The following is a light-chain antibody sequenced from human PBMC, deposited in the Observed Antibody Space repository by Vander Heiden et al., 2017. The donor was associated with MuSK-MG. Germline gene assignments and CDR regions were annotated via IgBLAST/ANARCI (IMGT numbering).Light chain of an antibody. V-gene: IGKV1-39*01. CDR3: QQSDSTPHT. CDR2: AAS. Sequence: IQMTQSPSCLSASVGDRVTITCRASQSISSYLNWYQQKPGKAPKLLIYAASSLQSGVPSRLSGSRSGTDFTLTISRLQPEDFATYYCQQSDSTPHTFGQGTKLEIK. CDR1: QSISSY. J-gene: IGKJ2*01.